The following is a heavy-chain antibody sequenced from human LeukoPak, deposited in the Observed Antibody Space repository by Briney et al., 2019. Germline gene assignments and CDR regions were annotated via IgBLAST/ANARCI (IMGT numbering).Heavy chain of an antibody. CDR2: INAGNGNT. Sequence: ASVKVSCKASGYTFTSYAMHWVRQAPGQRLEWMGWINAGNGNTKYSQKFQGRVTITRDTSASTAYMELSSLRSGDTAVYYCARGRFGHLITMVRGVFDYWGQGTLVTVSS. D-gene: IGHD3-10*01. CDR3: ARGRFGHLITMVRGVFDY. J-gene: IGHJ4*02. CDR1: GYTFTSYA. V-gene: IGHV1-3*01.